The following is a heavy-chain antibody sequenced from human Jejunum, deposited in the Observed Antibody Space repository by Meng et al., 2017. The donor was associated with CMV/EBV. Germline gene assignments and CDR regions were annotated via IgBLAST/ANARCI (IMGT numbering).Heavy chain of an antibody. J-gene: IGHJ5*02. V-gene: IGHV4-30-4*08. CDR2: TYSDGST. CDR1: SISSGDYC. CDR3: ARAQDCTSTSCYTRFDP. Sequence: SISSGDYCCSWLRQPPGKRLEWIRFTYSDGSTYYHPSLKSRVTMSVATSNNQFSLRLSSVTAADTAVYYCARAQDCTSTSCYTRFDPWGQGTLVTVSS. D-gene: IGHD2-2*01.